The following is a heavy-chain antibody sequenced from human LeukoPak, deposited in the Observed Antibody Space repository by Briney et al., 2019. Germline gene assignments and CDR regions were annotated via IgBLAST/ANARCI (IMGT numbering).Heavy chain of an antibody. Sequence: SETLSLTCTVSGGSINSYYWSWIRQPPGKGLEWIGYTYYSETTNYNPSLKSRVTISVDTSKNQFSLKLSSVTAADTAVYYCAGDLLRYGMDVWGQGTTVTVSS. CDR2: TYYSETT. D-gene: IGHD1-26*01. CDR3: AGDLLRYGMDV. J-gene: IGHJ6*02. CDR1: GGSINSYY. V-gene: IGHV4-59*01.